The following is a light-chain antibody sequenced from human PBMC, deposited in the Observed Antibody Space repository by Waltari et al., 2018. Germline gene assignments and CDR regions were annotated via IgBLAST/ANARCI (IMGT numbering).Light chain of an antibody. V-gene: IGKV3-20*01. Sequence: EIVLTQSPGTVSLSPGDRATFSCWASQSVSTYLAWSQQKPGQAPRLLIYHASTRATGIPNRFSGSGSETDFSLTISRLEPEDFAMYYCHQYVESPATFGQGTKVEIK. CDR1: QSVSTY. J-gene: IGKJ1*01. CDR2: HAS. CDR3: HQYVESPAT.